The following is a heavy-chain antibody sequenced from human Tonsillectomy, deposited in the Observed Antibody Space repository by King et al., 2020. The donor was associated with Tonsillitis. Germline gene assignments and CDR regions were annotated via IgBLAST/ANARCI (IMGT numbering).Heavy chain of an antibody. D-gene: IGHD3-3*01. J-gene: IGHJ4*02. CDR2: ITSTTNTI. CDR1: GFTFSSYS. CDR3: ARGEQYYDFWSGYYYFDS. V-gene: IGHV3-48*01. Sequence: VQLVESGGGLVQPGGSLRLSCAASGFTFSSYSMNWVRQAPGKGLEWVSYITSTTNTIYYADSVKGRFTISRDNAKNSLYLHMSSLRAEDTAVYYCARGEQYYDFWSGYYYFDSWGKGTLVTVSS.